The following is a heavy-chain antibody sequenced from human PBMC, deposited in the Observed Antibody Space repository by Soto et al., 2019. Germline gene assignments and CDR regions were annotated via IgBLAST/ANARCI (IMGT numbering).Heavy chain of an antibody. D-gene: IGHD1-26*01. V-gene: IGHV1-69*13. CDR1: GGTFSSYA. Sequence: SVKVSCKASGGTFSSYAISWVRQAPGQGLEWMGGIIPIFGTANYAQKFQGRVTITADESTSTAYMELSSLRSEDTAVYYCARTVGATTYYYYGMDVWGQGTTVTVSS. J-gene: IGHJ6*02. CDR2: IIPIFGTA. CDR3: ARTVGATTYYYYGMDV.